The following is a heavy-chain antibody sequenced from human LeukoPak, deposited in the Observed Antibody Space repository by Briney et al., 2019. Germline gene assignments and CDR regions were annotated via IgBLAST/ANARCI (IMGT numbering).Heavy chain of an antibody. V-gene: IGHV4-39*07. D-gene: IGHD4-17*01. Sequence: PSETLSLTCTVSGGSISSSSYYWGWIRQPPGKGLEWIGSIYYSGSTYYNPSLKSRVTISVDTSKNQFSLKLSSVTAADTAVYYCARDPTTVTTPWYFDLWGRGTLVTVSS. J-gene: IGHJ2*01. CDR1: GGSISSSSYY. CDR2: IYYSGST. CDR3: ARDPTTVTTPWYFDL.